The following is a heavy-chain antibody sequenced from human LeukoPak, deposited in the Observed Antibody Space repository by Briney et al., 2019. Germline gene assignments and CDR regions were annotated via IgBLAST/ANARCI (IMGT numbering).Heavy chain of an antibody. D-gene: IGHD3-9*01. CDR3: ARYDIPRSY. CDR1: GFTFSSYE. J-gene: IGHJ4*02. Sequence: GGSLRLSCAASGFTFSSYEMNGVRQATGKGREWVSYISSSGSTIYYADSVKGRFTISRDNAKNSLYLQMNSLRAEDTAVYYCARYDIPRSYWGQGTLVTVSS. V-gene: IGHV3-48*03. CDR2: ISSSGSTI.